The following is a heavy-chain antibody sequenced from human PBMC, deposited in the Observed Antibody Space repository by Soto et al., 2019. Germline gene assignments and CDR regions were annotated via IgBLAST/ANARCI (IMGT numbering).Heavy chain of an antibody. CDR3: AKDGATAMLDY. Sequence: GGSLRLSCAASGFTFSSYGMHWVRQAPGKGLEWVAVISYDGSNKYYADSVKGRFTISRDNSKNTLYLQMNSLRAEDTAVYYCAKDGATAMLDYWGQGTLVTVSS. D-gene: IGHD5-18*01. J-gene: IGHJ4*02. CDR1: GFTFSSYG. V-gene: IGHV3-30*18. CDR2: ISYDGSNK.